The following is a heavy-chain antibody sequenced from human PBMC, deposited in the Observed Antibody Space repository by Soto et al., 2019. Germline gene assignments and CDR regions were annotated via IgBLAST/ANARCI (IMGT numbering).Heavy chain of an antibody. CDR1: GFTFSSYG. J-gene: IGHJ5*02. V-gene: IGHV3-30*18. D-gene: IGHD3-3*01. Sequence: QVQLVESGGGVVQPGRSLRLSCAASGFTFSSYGMHWVRQAPGKGLEWVAVISYDGSNKYYADSVKGRFIISRDNSKNTLYLQMNSLRAEDTAVYYCAKSPSDDFWSGYYSDNWFDPWGQGTLVTVSS. CDR2: ISYDGSNK. CDR3: AKSPSDDFWSGYYSDNWFDP.